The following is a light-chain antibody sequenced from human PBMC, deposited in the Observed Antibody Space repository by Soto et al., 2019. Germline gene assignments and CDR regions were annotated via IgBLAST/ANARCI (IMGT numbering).Light chain of an antibody. CDR2: GAS. Sequence: EIVLTQSPGTLSLSPGERATLSCRASQSVSNNYLAWYQQKPGQAPGLLIYGASKRATGIPDRFSGSGSATDFTLTISRLEPEDFAVYFCQQSGSSPLTFGGGTKVEIK. J-gene: IGKJ4*01. CDR1: QSVSNNY. CDR3: QQSGSSPLT. V-gene: IGKV3-20*01.